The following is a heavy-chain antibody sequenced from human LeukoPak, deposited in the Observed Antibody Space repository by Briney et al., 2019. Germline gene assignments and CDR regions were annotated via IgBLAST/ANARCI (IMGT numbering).Heavy chain of an antibody. Sequence: ASVKVSCKASGYTFTSYYMHWVRQAPGQGLEWMGIINPSGGSTSYAQKFQGRVTMTRDMSTSTVYMELSSLRSEDTAVYYCARDNYDYVWGSEEGPSYYFDYWGQGTLVTVSS. J-gene: IGHJ4*02. D-gene: IGHD3-16*01. CDR2: INPSGGST. CDR1: GYTFTSYY. V-gene: IGHV1-46*01. CDR3: ARDNYDYVWGSEEGPSYYFDY.